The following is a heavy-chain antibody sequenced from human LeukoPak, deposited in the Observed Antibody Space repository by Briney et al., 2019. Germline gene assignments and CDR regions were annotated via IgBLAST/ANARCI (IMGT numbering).Heavy chain of an antibody. J-gene: IGHJ5*02. CDR1: GGSFSGYY. D-gene: IGHD2-8*01. CDR2: IYYSGST. Sequence: SETLSLTCAVYGGSFSGYYWSWIRQPPGKGLEWIGYIYYSGSTNYNPSLKSRVTISVDTSKNQFSLKLSSVTAADTAVYYCARDDGVAVFDPWGQGTLVTVSS. V-gene: IGHV4-59*01. CDR3: ARDDGVAVFDP.